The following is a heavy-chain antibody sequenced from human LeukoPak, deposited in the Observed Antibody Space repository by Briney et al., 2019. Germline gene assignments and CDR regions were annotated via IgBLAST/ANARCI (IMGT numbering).Heavy chain of an antibody. V-gene: IGHV1-2*06. D-gene: IGHD3-22*01. J-gene: IGHJ4*02. CDR3: ARVYYDSSGLGF. CDR2: INPNSGGT. Sequence: ASVKVSCKASGYTFTGYYMHWVRQAPGQGLEWMGRINPNSGGTNYAQKFQGRVTMTRDTSINTAYMELSRLRSDDTAVYYCARVYYDSSGLGFWGQGTLVTVSS. CDR1: GYTFTGYY.